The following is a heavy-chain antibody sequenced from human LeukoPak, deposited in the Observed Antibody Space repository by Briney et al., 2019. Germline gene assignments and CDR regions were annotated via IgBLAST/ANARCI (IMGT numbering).Heavy chain of an antibody. CDR3: ARDREYGSGTYYNDQ. V-gene: IGHV1-3*04. Sequence: GASVKVSCKASGYTFTSHGIHWMRQAPGQRPEWMGWINSGNGDTEYSQNLEGRVILSRDTSASTAYMELSSLRSEDTAVYYCARDREYGSGTYYNDQWGQGTLVTVSS. CDR1: GYTFTSHG. CDR2: INSGNGDT. D-gene: IGHD3-10*01. J-gene: IGHJ5*02.